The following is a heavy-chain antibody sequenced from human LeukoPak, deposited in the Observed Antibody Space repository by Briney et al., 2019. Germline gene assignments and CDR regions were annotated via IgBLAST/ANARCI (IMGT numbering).Heavy chain of an antibody. D-gene: IGHD1-1*01. Sequence: GGSLRLSCAASGFSFSTYSMNWVRQAPGKGLEWVSYIVGSSSTIYYADSVKGRFTISRDNAKNSLHLQMDSLRAEDTAVYYCATDSPETAAFDYWGQGTLVTVSS. J-gene: IGHJ4*02. CDR3: ATDSPETAAFDY. V-gene: IGHV3-48*04. CDR2: IVGSSSTI. CDR1: GFSFSTYS.